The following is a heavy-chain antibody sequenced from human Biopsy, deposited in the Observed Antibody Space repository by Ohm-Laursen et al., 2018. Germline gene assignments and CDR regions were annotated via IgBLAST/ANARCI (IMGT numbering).Heavy chain of an antibody. V-gene: IGHV3-7*01. CDR2: IDQDGSEK. CDR1: GFTFSSYL. Sequence: SLRLSCAASGFTFSSYLMTWVRQAPGKGLEWVANIDQDGSEKNYIDSVKGRFTISRDNGKNSLYLQMNSLRAEDTAVYYCENYDNGGFFLRHWGQGTLVTVSS. CDR3: ENYDNGGFFLRH. J-gene: IGHJ4*02. D-gene: IGHD3-22*01.